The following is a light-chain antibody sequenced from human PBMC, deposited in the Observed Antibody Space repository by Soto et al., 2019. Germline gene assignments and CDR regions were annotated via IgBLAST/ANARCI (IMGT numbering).Light chain of an antibody. V-gene: IGKV3-20*01. CDR3: QQYIDSPRT. J-gene: IGKJ1*01. CDR2: GVS. CDR1: QTVNRNY. Sequence: EIVLTQSPGTLALSLGDGATLSCRASQTVNRNYLAWYHQKPGQPPRLLIYGVSNRATGAPDRFSGGGSGREFTLTIVSLEADDFGTYCCQQYIDSPRTFGQGNRVEVQ.